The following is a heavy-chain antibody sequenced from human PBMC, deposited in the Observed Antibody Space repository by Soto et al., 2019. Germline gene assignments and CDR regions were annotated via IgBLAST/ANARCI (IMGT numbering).Heavy chain of an antibody. Sequence: EVQLVQSGAEVKKPGESLRISCKGSGYSFTSYWISWVRQMPGKGLEWMGRIDPSDSYTNYSPSFQGHVTISADKSISTAYLQWSSLKASDTAMYYCVRQEVPTTKELGDYGSDYWGQGTLVTVSS. CDR3: VRQEVPTTKELGDYGSDY. CDR2: IDPSDSYT. V-gene: IGHV5-10-1*03. D-gene: IGHD4-17*01. J-gene: IGHJ4*02. CDR1: GYSFTSYW.